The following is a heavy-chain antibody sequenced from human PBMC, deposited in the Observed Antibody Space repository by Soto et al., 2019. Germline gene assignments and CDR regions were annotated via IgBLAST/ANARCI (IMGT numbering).Heavy chain of an antibody. CDR2: IYSSGIT. J-gene: IGHJ5*01. Sequence: PSETLSLTCTVSGGSISSGDYSWSWVRQSPGKGLEWIGHIYSSGITYYNPSLKSRVVISIDTSRNQFSLRLNSLTAADRAVYLYSCGGTVYGLGSRYGFDIWGQGTVVTVSS. CDR1: GGSISSGDYS. CDR3: SCGGTVYGLGSRYGFDI. D-gene: IGHD2-8*01. V-gene: IGHV4-30-4*01.